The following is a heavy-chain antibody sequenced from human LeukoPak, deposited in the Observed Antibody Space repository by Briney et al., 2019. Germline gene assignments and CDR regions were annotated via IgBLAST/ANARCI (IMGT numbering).Heavy chain of an antibody. V-gene: IGHV3-53*01. D-gene: IGHD6-19*01. CDR3: AKGFSGWYYSFDY. CDR1: GFTVSTNY. Sequence: WGSLSLSCAASGFTVSTNYMSWVRQAPGKGLEWVAIIYSGGSTYYADSVKGRFTISRDNSKNTLYLQMNSLRAEGTAVYYCAKGFSGWYYSFDYWGQGTLVTVSS. CDR2: IYSGGST. J-gene: IGHJ4*02.